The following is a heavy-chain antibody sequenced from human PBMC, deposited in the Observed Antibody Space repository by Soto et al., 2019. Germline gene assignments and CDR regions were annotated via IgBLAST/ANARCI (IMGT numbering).Heavy chain of an antibody. CDR3: AKLPCTSSTCYFPGWFDP. Sequence: SETLSLTCTVSGDSISGGASFWSWIRQPPGKGLEWIANVYYSGSSYYNPSLKSRLTISVDTTKNQFSLQLKSMTAADTAVYYCAKLPCTSSTCYFPGWFDPWGQGTLVTVSS. V-gene: IGHV4-31*03. J-gene: IGHJ5*02. CDR2: VYYSGSS. CDR1: GDSISGGASF. D-gene: IGHD2-2*01.